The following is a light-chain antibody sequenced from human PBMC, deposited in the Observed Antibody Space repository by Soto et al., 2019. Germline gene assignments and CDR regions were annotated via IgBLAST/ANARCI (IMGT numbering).Light chain of an antibody. CDR1: QSISSW. J-gene: IGKJ1*01. V-gene: IGKV1-5*03. Sequence: DILMTQSPSTLSASVGDRVTITCRASQSISSWLAWYQQKPGKAPKLLIYKASSLESGVPSRFSGSGSGTEFTLTISSLQPDDFATYYCQQYNSYSPTWTFGQGTKVEIK. CDR2: KAS. CDR3: QQYNSYSPTWT.